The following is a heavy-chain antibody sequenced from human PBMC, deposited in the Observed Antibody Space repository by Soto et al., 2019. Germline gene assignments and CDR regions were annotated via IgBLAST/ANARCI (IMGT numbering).Heavy chain of an antibody. Sequence: GESLKISCKGSGYSFSTYWIGWVRQMPGKGLEWMGLIYPSDSDSTYSPSFRGQVTFSVDTSISTAYLQWSSLEASDTAIYYWTSYTGGTISTWGQGTLVTVSS. CDR3: TSYTGGTIST. J-gene: IGHJ5*02. D-gene: IGHD2-2*01. CDR2: IYPSDSDS. CDR1: GYSFSTYW. V-gene: IGHV5-51*01.